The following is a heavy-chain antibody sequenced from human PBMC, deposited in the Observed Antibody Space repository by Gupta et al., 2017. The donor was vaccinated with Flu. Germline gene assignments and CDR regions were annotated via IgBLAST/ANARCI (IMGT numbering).Heavy chain of an antibody. V-gene: IGHV4-34*01. CDR2: INHSGST. CDR1: GGSFSGYY. D-gene: IGHD3-22*01. J-gene: IGHJ3*02. Sequence: QVQLQQWGAGLLKPSETLSLTCAVYGGSFSGYYWSWIRQPPGKGLEWIGEINHSGSTNYNPSLKSRVTIPVDTSKNQFSLKLSSVTAADTAVYYCARAVRWLTAFDIWGQGTMVTVSS. CDR3: ARAVRWLTAFDI.